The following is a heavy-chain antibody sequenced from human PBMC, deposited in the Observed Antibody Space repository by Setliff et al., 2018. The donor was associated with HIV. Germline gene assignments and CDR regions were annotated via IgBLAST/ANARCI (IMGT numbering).Heavy chain of an antibody. Sequence: SETLSLTCTVSGASISSYYWSWIRQPPGKGLEWIGFIYYSGSTNYNPSLKSRVTISVDTSKNQFSLKLTSVTAADTAVYYCARDKRALDIWGQGTMVTVTS. CDR1: GASISSYY. J-gene: IGHJ3*02. CDR2: IYYSGST. CDR3: ARDKRALDI. V-gene: IGHV4-59*01.